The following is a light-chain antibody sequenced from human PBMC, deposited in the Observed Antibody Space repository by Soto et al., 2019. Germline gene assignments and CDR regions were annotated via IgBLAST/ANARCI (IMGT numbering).Light chain of an antibody. CDR3: HEYNGYSGT. CDR2: KAS. CDR1: QPISNY. V-gene: IGKV1-5*03. Sequence: DIQMTQSPSTLSASVGDRVTITCRASQPISNYLAWYQQKPGKAPQLLIYKASSLESGVPSRFSGSGSGREFALKFRGLQPDYFAPHYYHEYNGYSGTFGQGNRVEIK. J-gene: IGKJ1*01.